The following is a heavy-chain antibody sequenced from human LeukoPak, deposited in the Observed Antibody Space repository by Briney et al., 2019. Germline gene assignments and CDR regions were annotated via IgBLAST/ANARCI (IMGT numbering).Heavy chain of an antibody. CDR1: GFTFSSYA. D-gene: IGHD6-6*01. Sequence: QPGGSLRLSCAASGFTFSSYAMSWVRQAPGKGLEWVSGISSSGDSTYYADSVKGRFTISRDNSKNRLYLQMNSLRAEDTATYYCAKSIAPDYPYYFDSWGQGILVTVSS. CDR3: AKSIAPDYPYYFDS. J-gene: IGHJ4*02. CDR2: ISSSGDST. V-gene: IGHV3-23*01.